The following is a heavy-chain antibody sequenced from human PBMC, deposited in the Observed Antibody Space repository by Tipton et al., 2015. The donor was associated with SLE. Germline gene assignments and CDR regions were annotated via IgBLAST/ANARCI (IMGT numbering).Heavy chain of an antibody. CDR3: TANNWGLS. J-gene: IGHJ5*02. Sequence: GSLRLSCVGSGFTFSNGWMSWVRQAPGKGLEWVGRIKREVDGGTTEYAAPMKGRLTISREDSKTTLYLQMNSLKPEDTALYYCTANNWGLSWGQGTLVTVSS. V-gene: IGHV3-15*01. CDR2: IKREVDGGTT. CDR1: GFTFSNGW. D-gene: IGHD7-27*01.